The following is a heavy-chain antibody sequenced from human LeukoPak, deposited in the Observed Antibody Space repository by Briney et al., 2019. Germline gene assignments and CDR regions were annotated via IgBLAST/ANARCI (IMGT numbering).Heavy chain of an antibody. J-gene: IGHJ4*02. CDR3: ASSHDSSGND. Sequence: GSLRLSCAASGFTVSNNFMTWVRQASGKGLEWVSMIYPRGTTYSADSVKGRFTISRDNAKNSLFLEMNGLRADDTAVYFCASSHDSSGNDWGQGTLVTVSS. CDR1: GFTVSNNF. V-gene: IGHV3-66*01. D-gene: IGHD3-22*01. CDR2: IYPRGTT.